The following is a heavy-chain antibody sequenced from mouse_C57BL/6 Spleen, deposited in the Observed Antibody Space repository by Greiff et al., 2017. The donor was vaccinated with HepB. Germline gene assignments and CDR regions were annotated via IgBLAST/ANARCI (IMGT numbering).Heavy chain of an antibody. CDR1: GYTFTDYY. CDR2: INPYNGGT. CDR3: ARDQQDYFDY. Sequence: VQLQQSGPVLVKPGASVKMSCKASGYTFTDYYMNWVKQSHGKSLEWIGVINPYNGGTSYNQKFKGKATLTVDKSSSTAYMELNSLTSEDSAVYYCARDQQDYFDYWGQGTTLTVSS. J-gene: IGHJ2*01. V-gene: IGHV1-19*01.